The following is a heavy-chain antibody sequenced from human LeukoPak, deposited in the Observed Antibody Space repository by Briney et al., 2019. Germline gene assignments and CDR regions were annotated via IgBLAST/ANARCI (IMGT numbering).Heavy chain of an antibody. J-gene: IGHJ4*02. Sequence: GGSLRLSCAASGFTFSSYVMDWVRQAPGKGLEWVAGISDSGGRTNYADSVKGRFTISRDNPKNTLYLQMNSLRAEDTAVYYCAGQEPVSLWGQGTLVTVSS. CDR2: ISDSGGRT. CDR1: GFTFSSYV. V-gene: IGHV3-23*01. CDR3: AGQEPVSL.